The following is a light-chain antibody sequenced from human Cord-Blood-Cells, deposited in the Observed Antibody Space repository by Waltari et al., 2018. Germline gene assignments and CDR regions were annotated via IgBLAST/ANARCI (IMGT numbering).Light chain of an antibody. Sequence: QSALTQTRSVSGSPGQSVTISCTGTSRDVGGYNYVHWYQQHPGKAPKLMIDDVSKRPSGVPDRFSAPKSGNTASLTISGLQAEDEADYYCCSYAGSYTVVFGGGTKLTV. CDR2: DVS. V-gene: IGLV2-11*01. CDR1: SRDVGGYNY. J-gene: IGLJ2*01. CDR3: CSYAGSYTVV.